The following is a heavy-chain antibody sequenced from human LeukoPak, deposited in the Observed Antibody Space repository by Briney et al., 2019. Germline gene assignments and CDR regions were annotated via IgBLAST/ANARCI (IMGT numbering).Heavy chain of an antibody. D-gene: IGHD5-24*01. V-gene: IGHV1-46*01. CDR1: GYTFTSYY. CDR3: ARVRDGYNDAFDI. J-gene: IGHJ3*02. Sequence: ASVTVSCKASGYTFTSYYIHWVRQAPGQGLEGMGIVTPSGGSTNDAQKFQGRVTMNRERSTSTVYMEVSRLRSEDTAVYYCARVRDGYNDAFDIWGQGTMVTVSS. CDR2: VTPSGGST.